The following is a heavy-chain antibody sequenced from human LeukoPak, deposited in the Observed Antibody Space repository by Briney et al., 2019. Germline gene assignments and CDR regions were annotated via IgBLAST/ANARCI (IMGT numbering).Heavy chain of an antibody. D-gene: IGHD3-22*01. CDR2: ISSSSSYI. J-gene: IGHJ5*02. Sequence: PGGSLRLSCAASGFTFSRYEMNWVRQAPGKGLEWVSSISSSSSYISYADSVKGRFTISRDNAKNSLYLQMNSLRAEDTAVYYCARDRYDSSFTDNWFDPWGQGTPVTVSS. CDR1: GFTFSRYE. CDR3: ARDRYDSSFTDNWFDP. V-gene: IGHV3-21*01.